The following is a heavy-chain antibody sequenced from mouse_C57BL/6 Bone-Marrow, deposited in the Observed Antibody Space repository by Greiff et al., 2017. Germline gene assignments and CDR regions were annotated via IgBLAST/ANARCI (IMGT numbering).Heavy chain of an antibody. CDR1: GYTFTSYW. Sequence: VQLQQPGAELVKPGASVKMSCKASGYTFTSYWITWVKQRPGQGLEWIGDIYPGSGSPNYNEKFKSKATLTVDTSSSTAYMQLSSLTADDSAVYYCARRSWDWFMDYWGQGTSVTVSS. CDR2: IYPGSGSP. CDR3: ARRSWDWFMDY. V-gene: IGHV1-55*01. J-gene: IGHJ4*01. D-gene: IGHD4-1*01.